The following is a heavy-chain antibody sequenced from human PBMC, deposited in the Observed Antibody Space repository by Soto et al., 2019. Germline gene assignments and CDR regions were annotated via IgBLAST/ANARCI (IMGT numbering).Heavy chain of an antibody. Sequence: ASVKVSCKASGYTFTSYGISWVRQAPGQGLEWMGWISAYNGNTNYAQKLQGRVTMTTDTSTSTAYMELRSLRSDDTALYYCARDNPFYYYGSGSYAAWGQGTLVTVSS. J-gene: IGHJ5*02. CDR3: ARDNPFYYYGSGSYAA. D-gene: IGHD3-10*01. CDR2: ISAYNGNT. V-gene: IGHV1-18*04. CDR1: GYTFTSYG.